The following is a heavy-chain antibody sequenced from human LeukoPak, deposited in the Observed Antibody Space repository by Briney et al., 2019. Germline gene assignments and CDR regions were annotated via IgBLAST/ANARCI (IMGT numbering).Heavy chain of an antibody. CDR2: ISSSGSTI. CDR1: GFTFSDYY. V-gene: IGHV3-11*04. D-gene: IGHD6-13*01. CDR3: ARDVHITTWIAAAGTNYFDY. Sequence: PGGSLRLSCAASGFTFSDYYMSWIRQAPGKGLEWVSYISSSGSTIYYADSVKGRFTISRDNSKNTLYLQMNSLRAEDTAVYYCARDVHITTWIAAAGTNYFDYWGQGTLVTVSS. J-gene: IGHJ4*02.